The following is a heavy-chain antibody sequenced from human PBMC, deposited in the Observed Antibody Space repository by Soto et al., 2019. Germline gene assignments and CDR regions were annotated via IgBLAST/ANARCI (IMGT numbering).Heavy chain of an antibody. V-gene: IGHV1-18*01. Sequence: QVQLVQSGVEVKKPGASVKVSCKASGYTFTNYGLSWVRQAPGQGFEWMGWISPHNGNTNYAQKVQGRVTMTTDTSTSSANIELRSLRSDDTAVYYCERCPSSGWYDFDYRGQGTLVTVSS. CDR1: GYTFTNYG. CDR3: ERCPSSGWYDFDY. D-gene: IGHD6-19*01. CDR2: ISPHNGNT. J-gene: IGHJ4*02.